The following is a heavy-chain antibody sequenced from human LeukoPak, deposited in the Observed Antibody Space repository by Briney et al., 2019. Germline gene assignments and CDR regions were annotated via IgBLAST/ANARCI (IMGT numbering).Heavy chain of an antibody. CDR2: IFSGGST. Sequence: GGSLRLSCAASGFTVSNNNMNWVRQAPGKGLEWVSVIFSGGSTYYADSVKGRFTISRDNSKSTLYLQMNSLRAEDTAVYYCASGLYAWGQGTLVTVSS. V-gene: IGHV3-66*01. CDR1: GFTVSNNN. CDR3: ASGLYA. D-gene: IGHD3-16*01. J-gene: IGHJ5*02.